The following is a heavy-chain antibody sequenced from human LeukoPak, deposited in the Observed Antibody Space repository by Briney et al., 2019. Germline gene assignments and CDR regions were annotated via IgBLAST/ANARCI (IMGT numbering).Heavy chain of an antibody. CDR3: AKGYYYDSSGYEPVDY. V-gene: IGHV3-9*01. CDR2: ISWNSGSI. D-gene: IGHD3-22*01. Sequence: GGSLRLSCAASGFTFDDYAMLWVRQAPGKGLEWVSGISWNSGSIGYADSVKGRFTISRDNAKNSLYLQMNSLRAEDTALYYCAKGYYYDSSGYEPVDYWGQGTLVTVSS. J-gene: IGHJ4*02. CDR1: GFTFDDYA.